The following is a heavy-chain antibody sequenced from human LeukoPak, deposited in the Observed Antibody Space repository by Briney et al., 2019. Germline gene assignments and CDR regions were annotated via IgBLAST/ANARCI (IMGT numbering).Heavy chain of an antibody. V-gene: IGHV4-39*07. J-gene: IGHJ6*03. CDR1: GGSISSSSYY. CDR2: IYYSGST. Sequence: SETLSLTCTVSGGSISSSSYYWGWIRQPPGKGLEWIGSIYYSGSTYYNPSLKSRVTITVDTSKNQFSLKLSSVTAADTAVYYCARGPSIAARTKYYYYMDVWGKGTTVTVSS. D-gene: IGHD6-6*01. CDR3: ARGPSIAARTKYYYYMDV.